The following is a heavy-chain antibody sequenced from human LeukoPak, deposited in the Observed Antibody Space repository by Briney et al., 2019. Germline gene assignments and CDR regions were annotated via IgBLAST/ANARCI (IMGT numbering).Heavy chain of an antibody. J-gene: IGHJ3*02. Sequence: SETLSLTCTVSGGSISSYYWGWIRQPPGKGLEWIGYIYYSGSTNYNPSLKSRVTISVDTSKNQFSLKLSSVTAADTAVYYCSRAMVDDDAFDIWGQGTMVTVSS. D-gene: IGHD5-18*01. CDR3: SRAMVDDDAFDI. CDR1: GGSISSYY. CDR2: IYYSGST. V-gene: IGHV4-59*08.